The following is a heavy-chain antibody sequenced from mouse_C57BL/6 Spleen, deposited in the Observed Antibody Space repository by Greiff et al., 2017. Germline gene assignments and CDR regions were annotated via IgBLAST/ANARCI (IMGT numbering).Heavy chain of an antibody. V-gene: IGHV1-59*01. Sequence: VQLVESGAELVRPGTSVKLSCKASGYTFTSYWMHWVKQRPGQGLEWIGVIDPSDSYTNYNQKFKGKATLTVDTSSSTAYMQLSSLTSEDSAVYYCAAITTVVVDYWGQGTTLTVSS. CDR3: AAITTVVVDY. D-gene: IGHD1-1*01. CDR1: GYTFTSYW. J-gene: IGHJ2*01. CDR2: IDPSDSYT.